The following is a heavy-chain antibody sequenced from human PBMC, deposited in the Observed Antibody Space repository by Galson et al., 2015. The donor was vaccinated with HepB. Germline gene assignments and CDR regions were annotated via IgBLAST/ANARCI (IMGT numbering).Heavy chain of an antibody. V-gene: IGHV4-39*01. Sequence: ETLSLTCTVSGASISTSNYYWGWIRQPPGKGLEWIGRIYYSGSTYYNPSLKSRGTISVDPSKNQFSLKLISVTAADTAVYYCARSPYYDMLTGYYLSSYFDYWGQGTLVAVSS. D-gene: IGHD3-9*01. CDR3: ARSPYYDMLTGYYLSSYFDY. J-gene: IGHJ4*02. CDR2: IYYSGST. CDR1: GASISTSNYY.